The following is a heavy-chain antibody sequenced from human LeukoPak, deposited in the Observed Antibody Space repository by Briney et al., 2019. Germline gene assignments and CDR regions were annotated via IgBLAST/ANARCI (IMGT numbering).Heavy chain of an antibody. CDR2: ISSSSSTI. CDR1: GFSFSSYS. CDR3: ARVFSSTYGGVIAIDY. V-gene: IGHV3-48*02. J-gene: IGHJ4*02. Sequence: GGSLRLSCAASGFSFSSYSLNWVRQAPGKGLEWVSYISSSSSTIYYADSVKGRFTISRDNAKNSLYLQMNSLRDEDTAVYYCARVFSSTYGGVIAIDYWGQGTLVTVSS. D-gene: IGHD3-16*02.